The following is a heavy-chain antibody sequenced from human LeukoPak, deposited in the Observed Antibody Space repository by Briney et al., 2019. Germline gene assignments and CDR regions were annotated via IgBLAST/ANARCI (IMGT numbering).Heavy chain of an antibody. CDR2: ISYDGSNK. V-gene: IGHV3-30-3*01. D-gene: IGHD6-6*01. CDR3: ARGSLAARPPYYFDY. CDR1: GFTFSSYA. Sequence: GGSLRLSCAASGFTFSSYAMHWVRQAPGKGLEWVAVISYDGSNKYYADSVKGRFTISRDNSKNTLYLQMNSLRAEDTAVYYCARGSLAARPPYYFDYWGQGTLVTVSS. J-gene: IGHJ4*02.